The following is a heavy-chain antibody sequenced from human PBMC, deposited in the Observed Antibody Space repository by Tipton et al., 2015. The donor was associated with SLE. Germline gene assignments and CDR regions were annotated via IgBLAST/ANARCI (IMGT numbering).Heavy chain of an antibody. Sequence: GSLRLSCAASGFTFSGSAMHWVRQASGKGLEWVGHIRSKTNSYATAYAASVKGRFTISRDDSKNTAYLQMNSLKTEDTAVYYCARHDDTIDYWGQGTLVTVSS. V-gene: IGHV3-73*01. CDR2: IRSKTNSYAT. J-gene: IGHJ4*02. CDR1: GFTFSGSA. CDR3: ARHDDTIDY. D-gene: IGHD3-9*01.